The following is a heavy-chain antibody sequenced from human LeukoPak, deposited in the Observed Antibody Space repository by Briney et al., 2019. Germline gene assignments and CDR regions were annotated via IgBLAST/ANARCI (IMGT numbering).Heavy chain of an antibody. CDR3: ARFGDDYGDYYGYFDY. D-gene: IGHD4-17*01. Sequence: ASVKVSCKASGGTFSSYAISWVRQAPGQGLEWMGGIIPIFGTANYAQKFQGRVTITADESTSTAYMELSSLRSEDTAVYYCARFGDDYGDYYGYFDYWGQGTLVTVSS. J-gene: IGHJ4*02. CDR2: IIPIFGTA. CDR1: GGTFSSYA. V-gene: IGHV1-69*13.